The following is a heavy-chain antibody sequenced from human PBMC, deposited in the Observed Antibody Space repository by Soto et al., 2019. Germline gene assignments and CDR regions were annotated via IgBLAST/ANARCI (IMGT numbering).Heavy chain of an antibody. Sequence: SETLSLTCAVSGGSISSSNWWSWVRQPPGKGLEWIGEIYHSGSTNYNPSLKSRVTISVDKSKNQFSLKLSSVTAADTAVYYCARVVDGENVDIVATSDYFDYWGQGTLVTVSS. CDR1: GGSISSSNW. V-gene: IGHV4-4*02. J-gene: IGHJ4*02. CDR2: IYHSGST. CDR3: ARVVDGENVDIVATSDYFDY. D-gene: IGHD5-12*01.